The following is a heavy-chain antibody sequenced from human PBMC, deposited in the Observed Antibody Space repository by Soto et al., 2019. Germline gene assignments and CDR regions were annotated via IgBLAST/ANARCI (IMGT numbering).Heavy chain of an antibody. V-gene: IGHV4-59*01. CDR2: IYYSGST. CDR1: GGSISSYY. D-gene: IGHD4-17*01. CDR3: ARGGYGDYSDY. J-gene: IGHJ4*02. Sequence: KPSETLSLTCTVSGGSISSYYWSWIRQPPGKGLEWIGYIYYSGSTNYNPSLKSRVTISVDTSKNQFSLKLSSVTAADTAVYYCARGGYGDYSDYWGQGTLVTVSS.